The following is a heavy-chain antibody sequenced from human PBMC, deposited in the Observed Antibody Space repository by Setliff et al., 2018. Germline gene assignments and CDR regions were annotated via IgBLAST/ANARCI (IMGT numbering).Heavy chain of an antibody. D-gene: IGHD1-26*01. Sequence: SETLSLTCTVSGCSISSSSYYWGWIRQPPGKGLEWIGSIHYSGSTYYNPSLKSRVTISIDTSKNQFSLKLSSGTAADTAVYYCARGGDSGSYFLANHDAFDIWGQGTMVTVSS. J-gene: IGHJ3*02. CDR1: GCSISSSSYY. CDR2: IHYSGST. V-gene: IGHV4-39*07. CDR3: ARGGDSGSYFLANHDAFDI.